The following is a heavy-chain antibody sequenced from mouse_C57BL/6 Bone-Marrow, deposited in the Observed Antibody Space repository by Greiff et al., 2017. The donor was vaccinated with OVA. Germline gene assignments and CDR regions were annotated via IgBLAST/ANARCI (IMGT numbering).Heavy chain of an antibody. V-gene: IGHV5-12*01. CDR3: ARHGWLPPYYYAMDY. D-gene: IGHD2-3*01. CDR2: ISNGGGST. Sequence: DVKLVESGGGLVQPGGSLKLSCAASGFTFSDYYMYWVRQTPEKRLEWVAYISNGGGSTYYPDTVKGRFTISRDNAKNTLYLQMSRLKSEDTAMYYCARHGWLPPYYYAMDYWGQGTSVTVSS. J-gene: IGHJ4*01. CDR1: GFTFSDYY.